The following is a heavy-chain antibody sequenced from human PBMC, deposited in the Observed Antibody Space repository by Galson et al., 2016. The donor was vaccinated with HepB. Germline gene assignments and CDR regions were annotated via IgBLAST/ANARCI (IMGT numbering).Heavy chain of an antibody. D-gene: IGHD1-7*01. CDR2: MNQDESDI. V-gene: IGHV3-7*03. CDR3: ARETTACAD. CDR1: GFTISSNW. Sequence: SLRLSCAASGFTISSNWMNWVRRAPGKGLEWVANMNQDESDINYVDSVKGRFIISRDDAKNSLYPQMNSLRPEDTAMYYCARETTACADWGQGTLVTVSS. J-gene: IGHJ4*02.